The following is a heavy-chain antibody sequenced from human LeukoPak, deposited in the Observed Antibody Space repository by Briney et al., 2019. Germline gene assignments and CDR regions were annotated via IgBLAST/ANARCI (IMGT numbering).Heavy chain of an antibody. D-gene: IGHD2-15*01. V-gene: IGHV3-13*01. Sequence: GGFLRLSCAASGFTFSSYDMHWVRQATGKGLEWVSAIGTAGDTYYPGSVKGRFTISRENAKNSLYLQMNSLRAGDTAVYYCARDGCSGGSCYSGMDVWGQGTTVTVSS. CDR1: GFTFSSYD. CDR3: ARDGCSGGSCYSGMDV. J-gene: IGHJ6*02. CDR2: IGTAGDT.